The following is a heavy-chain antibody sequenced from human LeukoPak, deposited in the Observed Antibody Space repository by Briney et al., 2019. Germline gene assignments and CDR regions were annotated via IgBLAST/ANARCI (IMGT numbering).Heavy chain of an antibody. D-gene: IGHD6-19*01. CDR3: ARGTYSSGRYDY. Sequence: ASVKVSCKASGYTFTGYYMHWVRQAPGQGLEWMGWINPNSGGTNYAQKFQGRVTMTRDTSISTACMELSRLRSDDTAVYYCARGTYSSGRYDYWGQGTLVTVSS. CDR2: INPNSGGT. V-gene: IGHV1-2*02. CDR1: GYTFTGYY. J-gene: IGHJ4*02.